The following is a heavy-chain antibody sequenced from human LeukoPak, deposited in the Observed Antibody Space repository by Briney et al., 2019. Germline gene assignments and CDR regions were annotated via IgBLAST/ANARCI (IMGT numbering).Heavy chain of an antibody. V-gene: IGHV3-21*01. CDR3: AREPGIAAAGSFDY. Sequence: GGSLRLSCAASGFTFSSYWMAWVRQAPGKGLEWVSSISSSSSYIYYADSVKGRFTISRDNAKNSLYLQMNSLRAEDTAVYYCAREPGIAAAGSFDYWGQGTLVTVSS. J-gene: IGHJ4*02. CDR2: ISSSSSYI. CDR1: GFTFSSYW. D-gene: IGHD6-13*01.